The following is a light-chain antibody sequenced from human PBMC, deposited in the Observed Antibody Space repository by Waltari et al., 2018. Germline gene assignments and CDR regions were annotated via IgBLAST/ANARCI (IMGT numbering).Light chain of an antibody. CDR2: KAS. J-gene: IGKJ1*01. CDR1: QSANRW. V-gene: IGKV1-5*03. Sequence: DIQMTQSPSTLSASVEDRVTLTCRTSQSANRWLAWYQQKPGKAPKLLICKASALQNGVAARFSGGGSGTEFTLTISILQPDDSSTYYCQQYEDLPVTFGEGTKVEIK. CDR3: QQYEDLPVT.